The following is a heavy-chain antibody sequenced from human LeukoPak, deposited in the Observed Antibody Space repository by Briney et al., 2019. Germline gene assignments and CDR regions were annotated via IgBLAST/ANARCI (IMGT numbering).Heavy chain of an antibody. CDR1: GFTFSSYG. CDR2: IRYDGSNK. J-gene: IGHJ6*02. CDR3: AKDQGGWLQSWYYGMDV. Sequence: GGSLRLSCAASGFTFSSYGMHWVRQAPGKGLEWVAFIRYDGSNKYYADSVKGRFTISRDNSKNTLYLQMGSLRAEDMAVYYCAKDQGGWLQSWYYGMDVWGQGTTVTVSS. V-gene: IGHV3-30*02. D-gene: IGHD5-24*01.